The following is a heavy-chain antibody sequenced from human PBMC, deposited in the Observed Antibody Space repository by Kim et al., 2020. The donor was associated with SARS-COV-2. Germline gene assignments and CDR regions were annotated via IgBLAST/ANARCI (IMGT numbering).Heavy chain of an antibody. CDR3: ARGAAAAGPTLLLLAGYGMDV. D-gene: IGHD6-13*01. Sequence: SETLSLTCTVSGGSISSYYWSWIRQPPGKGLEWIGYIYYSGSTIYNPSLKSRVTISVDTSKNQFSLKLSSVTAADTAVYYCARGAAAAGPTLLLLAGYGMDVWGQGTTVTVSS. CDR1: GGSISSYY. CDR2: IYYSGST. J-gene: IGHJ6*02. V-gene: IGHV4-59*01.